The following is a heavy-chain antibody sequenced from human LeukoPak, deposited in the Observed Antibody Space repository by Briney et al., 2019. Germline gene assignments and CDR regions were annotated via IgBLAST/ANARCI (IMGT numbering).Heavy chain of an antibody. V-gene: IGHV4-34*01. CDR1: YGSFSYYS. CDR2: INHSGIT. D-gene: IGHD3-16*02. J-gene: IGHJ4*02. Sequence: SETLSLTCAVYYGSFSYYSWSWIRQPPGKGLEWIGEINHSGITNYNPSLKSRVIMSVDTSKTQLSLKLSSVTVADTAVYYCARGPIKLRLGEFSLIDYWGQGTLVTVS. CDR3: ARGPIKLRLGEFSLIDY.